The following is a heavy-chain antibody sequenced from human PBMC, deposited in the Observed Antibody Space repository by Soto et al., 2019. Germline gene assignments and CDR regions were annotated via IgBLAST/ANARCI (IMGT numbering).Heavy chain of an antibody. CDR2: ISYDGSNK. CDR1: GFTFSSYG. V-gene: IGHV3-30*18. Sequence: PGGSLRLSCAASGFTFSSYGMHWVRQAPGKGLEWVAVISYDGSNKYYADSVRGRFTISRDNSKDTLYLQMNSLRAEDTAVYYYANSQYGDYGTGGRYFDLWGRGTLVTGSS. D-gene: IGHD4-17*01. J-gene: IGHJ2*01. CDR3: ANSQYGDYGTGGRYFDL.